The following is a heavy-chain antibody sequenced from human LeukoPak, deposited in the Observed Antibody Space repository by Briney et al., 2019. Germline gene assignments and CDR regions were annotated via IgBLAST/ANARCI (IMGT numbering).Heavy chain of an antibody. CDR2: ISWNSGNI. CDR1: GFRFSSYA. J-gene: IGHJ4*02. CDR3: VATYYYGSGSQRGIDY. D-gene: IGHD3-10*01. V-gene: IGHV3-9*01. Sequence: PGGSLRLACAASGFRFSSYAMSWVRHAPGKGLEWVSGISWNSGNIGYADSVKGRFTVSRDNAKNSLYLQMNSLRAEDTALYYCVATYYYGSGSQRGIDYWGQGTLVTVSS.